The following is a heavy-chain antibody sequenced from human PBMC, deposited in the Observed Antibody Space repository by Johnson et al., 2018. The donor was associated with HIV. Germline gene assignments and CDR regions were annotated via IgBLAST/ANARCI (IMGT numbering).Heavy chain of an antibody. V-gene: IGHV3-72*01. J-gene: IGHJ3*02. CDR2: IRNKANSCTT. Sequence: VQLVESGGGLVKPGGSLRLSCAASGFNFSDHYMTWIRQAPGKGLEGVGRIRNKANSCTTEYAASVKGRFPILRDDSKNSLYLQMNSRKTEDTAVYYCARVWHYYDSSGYRADAFDIWGQGTMVTVSS. CDR1: GFNFSDHY. CDR3: ARVWHYYDSSGYRADAFDI. D-gene: IGHD3-22*01.